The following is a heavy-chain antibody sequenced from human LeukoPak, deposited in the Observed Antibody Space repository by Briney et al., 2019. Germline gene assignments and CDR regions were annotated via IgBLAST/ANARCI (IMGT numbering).Heavy chain of an antibody. CDR2: INHSGST. CDR1: GGSFSGYY. D-gene: IGHD5-12*01. V-gene: IGHV4-34*01. J-gene: IGHJ6*03. CDR3: ARGAGYSRDVNYYHYMDV. Sequence: SETLSLTCAVYGGSFSGYYWSWIRQPPGKGLEWIGEINHSGSTNYNPSLKSRVTISVDTSKNQFSLKLSSVTAADTAVYYCARGAGYSRDVNYYHYMDVWGKGTTVTVSS.